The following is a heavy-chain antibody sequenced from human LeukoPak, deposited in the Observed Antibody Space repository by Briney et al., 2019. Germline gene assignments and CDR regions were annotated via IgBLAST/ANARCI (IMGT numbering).Heavy chain of an antibody. V-gene: IGHV5-51*01. CDR2: IYPGDSDT. J-gene: IGHJ5*02. Sequence: GESLQISCKGSGYSFTSYWIGWVRQMPGKGLEWMGIIYPGDSDTRYSPSFQGQVTISADKSISTAHLQWSSLKASDTAMYYCARLLELRWFDPWGQGTLVTVSS. CDR3: ARLLELRWFDP. D-gene: IGHD1-7*01. CDR1: GYSFTSYW.